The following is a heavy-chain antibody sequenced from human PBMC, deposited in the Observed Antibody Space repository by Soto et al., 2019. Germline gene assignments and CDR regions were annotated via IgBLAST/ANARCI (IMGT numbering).Heavy chain of an antibody. J-gene: IGHJ1*01. CDR1: GGSISSYY. D-gene: IGHD2-21*02. CDR3: ARGAYCGGDCYSPAAAEYFQH. Sequence: PSETLSLTCTVSGGSISSYYWSWIRQPPGKGLEWIGYIYYSGSTNYNPSLKSRVTISVDTSKNQFSLKLSSVTAADTAVYYCARGAYCGGDCYSPAAAEYFQHWGQGTLVTVSS. V-gene: IGHV4-59*01. CDR2: IYYSGST.